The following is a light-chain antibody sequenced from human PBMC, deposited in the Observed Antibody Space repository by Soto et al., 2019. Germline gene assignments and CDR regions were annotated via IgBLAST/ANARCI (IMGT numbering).Light chain of an antibody. J-gene: IGLJ1*01. V-gene: IGLV2-14*01. CDR3: FSYTSSTAYV. Sequence: QSVLAQPASVSGSPGQSITISCTGTSSDVGGYNYVSWYQLHPGKAPKLMVYEVSNRPSGVSNRFSGSKSGNTASLTISGLQAEDEADYYCFSYTSSTAYVFGTVTKVT. CDR2: EVS. CDR1: SSDVGGYNY.